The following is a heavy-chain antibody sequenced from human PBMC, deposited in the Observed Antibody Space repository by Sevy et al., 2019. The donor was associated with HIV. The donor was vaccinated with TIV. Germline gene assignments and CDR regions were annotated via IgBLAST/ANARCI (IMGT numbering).Heavy chain of an antibody. V-gene: IGHV4-34*01. D-gene: IGHD1-26*01. Sequence: SETLSLTCAVYGGSLSGNYWSWIRQPPGKGLEWIGEILPSGITNYNPSLKSRVSISIDTSKNQFSMKVNSVTAADTAIYCCARGQWEHPFWGQGTQVTVSS. CDR3: ARGQWEHPF. CDR1: GGSLSGNY. J-gene: IGHJ4*02. CDR2: ILPSGIT.